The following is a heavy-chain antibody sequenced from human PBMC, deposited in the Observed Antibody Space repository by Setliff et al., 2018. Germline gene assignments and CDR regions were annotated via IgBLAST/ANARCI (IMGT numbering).Heavy chain of an antibody. Sequence: SETLSLTCTVSGGSLNNYYWTWIRQPPGKGLEWIGYIYTSGTAIYNPSLRSRVTISVDMSKKQFSLKLSSVTAADTALYYCARESRFGYSGYDCAFDYWGQGMLVTVSS. CDR2: IYTSGTA. J-gene: IGHJ4*02. CDR3: ARESRFGYSGYDCAFDY. CDR1: GGSLNNYY. V-gene: IGHV4-4*09. D-gene: IGHD5-12*01.